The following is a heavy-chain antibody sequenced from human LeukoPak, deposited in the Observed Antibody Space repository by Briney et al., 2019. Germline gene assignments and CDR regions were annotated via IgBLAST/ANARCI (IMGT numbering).Heavy chain of an antibody. D-gene: IGHD4-11*01. J-gene: IGHJ1*01. V-gene: IGHV4-4*09. CDR1: GGSISSYY. Sequence: SETLSLTCTVSGGSISSYYWSWIWQPPGKGLEWIGYISTSGSTKYNPSLKSRVTISVDTSKNQLSLKLSSVTVADTAVYYCARLDSRGHIQHWGQGTLVTVSA. CDR2: ISTSGST. CDR3: ARLDSRGHIQH.